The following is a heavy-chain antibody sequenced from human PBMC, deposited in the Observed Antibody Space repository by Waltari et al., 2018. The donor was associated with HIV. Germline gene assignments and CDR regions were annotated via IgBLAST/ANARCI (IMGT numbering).Heavy chain of an antibody. V-gene: IGHV3-48*03. J-gene: IGHJ4*02. CDR2: ISSSGSTI. Sequence: EVQLVESGGGLVQPGGSLRLSCAAFGFNFSSSEMNWVRQAPGRGLEWVSYISSSGSTIYYADSVKGRFTISRDNAKNSLYLQMNSLRAEDTAVYYCARGSPTRVRGVIITPFDYWGQGTLVTVSS. CDR1: GFNFSSSE. D-gene: IGHD3-10*01. CDR3: ARGSPTRVRGVIITPFDY.